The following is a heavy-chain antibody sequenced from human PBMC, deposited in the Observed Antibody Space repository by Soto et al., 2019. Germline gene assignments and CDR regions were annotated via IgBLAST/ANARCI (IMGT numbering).Heavy chain of an antibody. D-gene: IGHD1-1*01. Sequence: SETLSLTCTVSGGSISSGGYYWSWIRQHPGKGLEWIGYIYYSGSTYYNPSLKSRVTISVDTSKNQFSLKLSSVTAADTAVYYCARDQLHGRVYGMDVWGQGTTVTVS. CDR1: GGSISSGGYY. CDR2: IYYSGST. J-gene: IGHJ6*02. CDR3: ARDQLHGRVYGMDV. V-gene: IGHV4-31*03.